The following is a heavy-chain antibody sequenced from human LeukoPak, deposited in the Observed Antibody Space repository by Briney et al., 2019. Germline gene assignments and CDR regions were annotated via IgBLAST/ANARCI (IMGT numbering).Heavy chain of an antibody. Sequence: GGSLRLSCAASGFTVSSTFMSWVRQAPGKGLEWVSVIYSGGSTYYTDFVRGRFTTSRDNSKNTLYLQMNSLRAEDTAVYYCARGSDNYNWFDPWGQGTLVTVSS. CDR3: ARGSDNYNWFDP. J-gene: IGHJ5*02. CDR2: IYSGGST. D-gene: IGHD1-20*01. V-gene: IGHV3-53*01. CDR1: GFTVSSTF.